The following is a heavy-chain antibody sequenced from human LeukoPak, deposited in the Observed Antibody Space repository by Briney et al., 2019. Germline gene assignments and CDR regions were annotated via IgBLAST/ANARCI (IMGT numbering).Heavy chain of an antibody. V-gene: IGHV3-21*01. CDR1: GFTFSSYS. Sequence: PGGSLRLSCAASGFTFSSYSMNWVRQAPGKGLEWVSSISSSSSYIYYADSVKGRFTISRDNAKNSLYLQMNSLRAEDTAVYYCARDPSSGYSVDFLDYWGQGTLVTVSS. D-gene: IGHD3-22*01. J-gene: IGHJ4*02. CDR3: ARDPSSGYSVDFLDY. CDR2: ISSSSSYI.